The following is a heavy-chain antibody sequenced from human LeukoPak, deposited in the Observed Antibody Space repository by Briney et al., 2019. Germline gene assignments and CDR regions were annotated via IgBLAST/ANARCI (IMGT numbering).Heavy chain of an antibody. D-gene: IGHD2-15*01. CDR1: GFTVSSNY. CDR2: IYSGGST. V-gene: IGHV3-53*01. Sequence: GGSLRLSCAASGFTVSSNYMSWVRQAPGKGLEWVSVIYSGGSTYYADSVKGRFTISRDNSKNTLYLQMNSLRAEDTAVYYCARDWRYCSGGSCYYYYGMDVWGQGTTVTVSS. CDR3: ARDWRYCSGGSCYYYYGMDV. J-gene: IGHJ6*02.